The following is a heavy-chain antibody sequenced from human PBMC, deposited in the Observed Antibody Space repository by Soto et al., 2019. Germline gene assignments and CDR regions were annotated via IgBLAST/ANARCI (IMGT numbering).Heavy chain of an antibody. CDR3: APVSSGRDYLDY. V-gene: IGHV3-33*01. CDR1: AFSFSSHA. CDR2: ISYDGAHT. J-gene: IGHJ4*01. D-gene: IGHD1-26*01. Sequence: QVQLMESGGGVVQPGRSLRLSCVTSAFSFSSHAMHWVRQAPGKGLEWVAIISYDGAHTFYADSVKGRFTVSRDNSKSTLYLEMTSLTAEDTSLYYCAPVSSGRDYLDYWGQGTLVTVSS.